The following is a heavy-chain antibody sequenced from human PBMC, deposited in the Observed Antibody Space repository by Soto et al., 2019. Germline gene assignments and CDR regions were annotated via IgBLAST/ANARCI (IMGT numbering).Heavy chain of an antibody. D-gene: IGHD2-2*01. J-gene: IGHJ3*02. Sequence: ASVKVSCKASGGTFSSYAISWVRQAPGQGLEWMGGIIPIFGTANYAQKFQGRVTITADESTSTAYMELSSLRSEDTAVYYCAREDCSSTSCYDAFDIWGQGTMVTVSS. V-gene: IGHV1-69*13. CDR3: AREDCSSTSCYDAFDI. CDR1: GGTFSSYA. CDR2: IIPIFGTA.